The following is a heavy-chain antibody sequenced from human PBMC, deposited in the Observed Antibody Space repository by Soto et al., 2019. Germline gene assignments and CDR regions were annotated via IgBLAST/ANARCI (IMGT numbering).Heavy chain of an antibody. D-gene: IGHD3-16*01. V-gene: IGHV3-21*01. CDR3: ARELPTWPGEAL. CDR2: ISSSGTYI. Sequence: EVQLVESGGGLVKPGGSLRLSCAASGFTFSTYSMNWVRQAPGKGLEWVSSISSSGTYIYYADSVKGRFTISRDNAKNSLFLQMNSLRAEDTAVYYCARELPTWPGEALWGQGTLVTVSS. CDR1: GFTFSTYS. J-gene: IGHJ4*02.